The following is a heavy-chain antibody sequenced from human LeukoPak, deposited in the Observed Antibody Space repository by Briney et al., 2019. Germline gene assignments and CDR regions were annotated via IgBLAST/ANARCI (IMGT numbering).Heavy chain of an antibody. V-gene: IGHV4-4*02. CDR2: VYHSGST. CDR1: GGSISSSNR. Sequence: SGTLSLTCAVSGGSISSSNRWSWVRQPPGKGLEWIGEVYHSGSTYYNPSLKSRVTISVDTSKNQFSLKLSSVTAADTAVYYCAREWHADYGGKGEGYYFDYWGQGTLVTVSS. D-gene: IGHD4-23*01. J-gene: IGHJ4*02. CDR3: AREWHADYGGKGEGYYFDY.